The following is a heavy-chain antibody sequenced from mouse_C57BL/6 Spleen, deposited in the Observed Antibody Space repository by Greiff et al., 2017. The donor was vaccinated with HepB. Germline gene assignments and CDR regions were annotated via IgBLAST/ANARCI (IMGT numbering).Heavy chain of an antibody. J-gene: IGHJ4*01. CDR2: IYPGSGST. CDR3: ARNYDYDKTPAMDY. V-gene: IGHV1-55*01. CDR1: GFTFTSYW. D-gene: IGHD2-4*01. Sequence: QVQLPQPGAELVKPGASVKMSCKASGFTFTSYWITWVKQRPGQGLEWIGDIYPGSGSTNYNQKFKSKATLTVDTSSSTAYMQLSSLTSEDSAVYYCARNYDYDKTPAMDYWGQGTSVTVSS.